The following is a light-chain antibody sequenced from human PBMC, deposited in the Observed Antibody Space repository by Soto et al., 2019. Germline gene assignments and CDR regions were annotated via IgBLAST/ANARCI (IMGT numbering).Light chain of an antibody. CDR1: SSDVGGYNY. CDR2: EVT. CDR3: SSYAGSNNFV. Sequence: QSALTQPPSASGSPGQSVTISCTGTSSDVGGYNYVSWYQQHPGKAPKLMIYEVTKRPSGVPDRFSGSKSGNTASLTVSGLQAGYEADYYCSSYAGSNNFVFGTGPKVTVL. J-gene: IGLJ1*01. V-gene: IGLV2-8*01.